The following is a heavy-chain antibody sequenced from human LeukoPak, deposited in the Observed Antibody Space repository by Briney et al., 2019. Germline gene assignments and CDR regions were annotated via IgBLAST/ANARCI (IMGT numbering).Heavy chain of an antibody. D-gene: IGHD3-22*01. CDR2: IYPGDSDT. V-gene: IGHV5-51*01. CDR1: GYSFTSYW. CDR3: ARPRYDSSGYYEFDY. J-gene: IGHJ4*02. Sequence: GASLKISCKGSGYSFTSYWIGWVRQMPGKGLEWMGIIYPGDSDTRYSPSFQGQVTISADKSISTAYLQWSSLKASDTAMYYCARPRYDSSGYYEFDYWGQGTLVTVSS.